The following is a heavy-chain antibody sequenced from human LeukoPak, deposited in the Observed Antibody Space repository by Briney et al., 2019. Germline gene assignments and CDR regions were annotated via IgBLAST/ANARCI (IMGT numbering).Heavy chain of an antibody. CDR3: ARGPKNSGSSFDP. J-gene: IGHJ5*02. D-gene: IGHD1-7*01. Sequence: SETLSLTCSVSGGSISSGNYYRTWIRQPPEKGLEWLGYIYYSGSTYYNPSLKSRINISVDTSKNQYSLKLSSVTAADTAVYYCARGPKNSGSSFDPWGQGTLVTVSS. V-gene: IGHV4-30-4*08. CDR2: IYYSGST. CDR1: GGSISSGNYY.